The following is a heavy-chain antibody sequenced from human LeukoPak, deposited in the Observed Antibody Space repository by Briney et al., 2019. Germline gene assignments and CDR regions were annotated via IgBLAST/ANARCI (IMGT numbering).Heavy chain of an antibody. V-gene: IGHV4-34*01. J-gene: IGHJ4*02. CDR3: ARGRGSYPH. Sequence: PSETLSLTCAVYGGSFSGYYWSWIRQPPGKGLEWIGEINHSGSTNYNPSLKSRVTISVDTSKNQFSLKLSSVTAADTAVCYCARGRGSYPHWGQGTLVTVSS. CDR2: INHSGST. CDR1: GGSFSGYY. D-gene: IGHD1-26*01.